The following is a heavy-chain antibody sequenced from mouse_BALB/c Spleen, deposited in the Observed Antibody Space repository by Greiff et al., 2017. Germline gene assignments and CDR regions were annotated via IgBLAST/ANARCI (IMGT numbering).Heavy chain of an antibody. CDR3: ARWGYDYDVWFAY. D-gene: IGHD2-4*01. CDR2: IDPANGNT. Sequence: EVQLVESGAELVKPGASVKLSCTASGFNIKDTYMHWVKQRPEQGLEWIGRIDPANGNTKYDPKFQGKATITADTSSNTAYLQLSSLTSEDTAVYYCARWGYDYDVWFAYWGQGTLVTVSA. J-gene: IGHJ3*01. CDR1: GFNIKDTY. V-gene: IGHV14-3*02.